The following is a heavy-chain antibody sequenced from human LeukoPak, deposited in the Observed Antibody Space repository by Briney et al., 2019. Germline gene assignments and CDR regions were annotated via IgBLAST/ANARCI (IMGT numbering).Heavy chain of an antibody. J-gene: IGHJ4*02. Sequence: GASVKVSCKASGYTFTSYGISWVRQAPGQGLEWMGWISAYNGNTNYAQKLQGRVTMTTDTSTSTAYMELRSLRSDDTAVYYRARDRGIYDPIYGSGSYPTTDYWGQGTLVTVSS. CDR3: ARDRGIYDPIYGSGSYPTTDY. D-gene: IGHD3-10*01. V-gene: IGHV1-18*01. CDR1: GYTFTSYG. CDR2: ISAYNGNT.